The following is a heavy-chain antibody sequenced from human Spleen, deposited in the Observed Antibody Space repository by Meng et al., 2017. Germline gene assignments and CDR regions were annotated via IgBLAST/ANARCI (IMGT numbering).Heavy chain of an antibody. V-gene: IGHV2-5*02. CDR3: ARLPRGAINYYYYGMDV. Sequence: SSPTLVKPTQTLTLTCTFSGFSLKTSGVGVGWVRQPPGKALEWLALIYWDDDKRYSPSLKTRLTITKDSSKNQVVLTMANMDPLDTATYYCARLPRGAINYYYYGMDVWGQGTTVTVSS. D-gene: IGHD3-10*01. CDR2: IYWDDDK. CDR1: GFSLKTSGVG. J-gene: IGHJ6*02.